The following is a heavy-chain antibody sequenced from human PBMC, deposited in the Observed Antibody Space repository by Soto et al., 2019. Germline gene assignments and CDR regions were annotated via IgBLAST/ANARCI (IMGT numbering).Heavy chain of an antibody. CDR1: GFTFSYFW. J-gene: IGHJ4*02. D-gene: IGHD3-3*01. CDR2: IKQHGGER. CDR3: ARHRDVKTFGEDALFFDL. Sequence: PGGSLRLSYAASGFTFSYFWMSWVRQAPGKGLEWVANIKQHGGERHYVDSVKGRFTISRDNAKNSVYLEMSSLRAEDTAVYYCARHRDVKTFGEDALFFDLWGQGTLVTVSS. V-gene: IGHV3-7*03.